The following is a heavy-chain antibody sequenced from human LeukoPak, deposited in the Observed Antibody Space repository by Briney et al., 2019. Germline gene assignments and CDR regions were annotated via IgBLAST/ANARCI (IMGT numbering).Heavy chain of an antibody. Sequence: ASVKVSCKASGCTLTSYDINWVRQAPGQGPEWMAWVNPSNGNTGYAQKFQGRITLSSNTSIGTTYMELNSLRSEDTAVYYCARVRTRAGRRFDSWGQGTLISVSS. D-gene: IGHD1-1*01. V-gene: IGHV1-8*01. CDR2: VNPSNGNT. CDR3: ARVRTRAGRRFDS. J-gene: IGHJ4*02. CDR1: GCTLTSYD.